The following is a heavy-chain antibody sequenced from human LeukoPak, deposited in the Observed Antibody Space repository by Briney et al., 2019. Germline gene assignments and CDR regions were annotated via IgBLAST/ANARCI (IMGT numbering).Heavy chain of an antibody. CDR3: ARGDSIAVAGVEYYFDY. CDR2: INPNSGGT. J-gene: IGHJ4*02. Sequence: ASVKVSCKASGYTFTGYYMHWVRQAPGQGHEWMGWINPNSGGTNYAQKFQGRVTMTRDTSISTAYMELSRLRSDDTAVYYCARGDSIAVAGVEYYFDYWGQGTLVTVSS. D-gene: IGHD6-19*01. CDR1: GYTFTGYY. V-gene: IGHV1-2*02.